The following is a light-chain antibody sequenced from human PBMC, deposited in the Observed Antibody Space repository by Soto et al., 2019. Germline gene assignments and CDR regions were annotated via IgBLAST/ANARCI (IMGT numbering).Light chain of an antibody. CDR1: QSVSNNY. Sequence: EIVLTQSPRTLSLCPGERATLSCRARQSVSNNYLAWYQQKPGQAPRLLIYGASNRATGIPDRFSGSGSGTDFTLTITRLEPEDFAMYYCQRYDSLRTFGQGTRLE. J-gene: IGKJ5*01. CDR2: GAS. CDR3: QRYDSLRT. V-gene: IGKV3-20*01.